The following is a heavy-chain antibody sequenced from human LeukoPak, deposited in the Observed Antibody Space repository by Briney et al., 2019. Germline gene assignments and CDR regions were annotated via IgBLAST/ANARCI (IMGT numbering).Heavy chain of an antibody. V-gene: IGHV1-24*01. J-gene: IGHJ2*01. CDR2: SDPEDGET. D-gene: IGHD2-21*02. Sequence: ASVKVSCKVSGSTLSDLSIHWVRQAPGKGLEYVGGSDPEDGETFHAQNFQGRVTMIEDTSIDTAYMELSSLRSEDTAVYYCVTDRARLSWYFDLWGRGTLVTVSS. CDR3: VTDRARLSWYFDL. CDR1: GSTLSDLS.